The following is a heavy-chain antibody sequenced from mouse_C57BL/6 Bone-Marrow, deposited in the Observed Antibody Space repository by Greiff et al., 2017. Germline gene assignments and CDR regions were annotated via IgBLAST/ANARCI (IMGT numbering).Heavy chain of an antibody. D-gene: IGHD2-4*01. J-gene: IGHJ2*01. CDR1: GYTFTNYW. CDR3: ARTGDYNYFDD. Sequence: QVQLKQSGAELVRPGTSVKMSCKASGYTFTNYWIGWAKQRPGHGLEWIGDIYPGGGYTNYNEKFKGKAKLTADKSSSTADMQFSSLTSEDSAIYYCARTGDYNYFDDWGQGTTLTVSS. V-gene: IGHV1-63*01. CDR2: IYPGGGYT.